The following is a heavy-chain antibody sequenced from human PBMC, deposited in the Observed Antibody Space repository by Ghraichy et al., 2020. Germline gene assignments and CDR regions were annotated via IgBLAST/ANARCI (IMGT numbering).Heavy chain of an antibody. Sequence: LSLTCTVSGGSISSSSYYWGWIRQPPGKGLEWIGSIYYSGSTYYNPSLKSRVTISVDTSKNQFSLKLSSVTAADTAVYYCGRDAGGFGELSWVRYYYYGMDVWGQGTTVTVSS. V-gene: IGHV4-39*02. CDR3: GRDAGGFGELSWVRYYYYGMDV. CDR2: IYYSGST. D-gene: IGHD3-10*01. J-gene: IGHJ6*02. CDR1: GGSISSSSYY.